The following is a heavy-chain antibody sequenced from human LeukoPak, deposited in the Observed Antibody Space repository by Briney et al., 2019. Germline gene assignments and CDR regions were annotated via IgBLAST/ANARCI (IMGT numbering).Heavy chain of an antibody. V-gene: IGHV3-48*04. Sequence: GGSLRLSCAASGFTFSSYSMNWVRQAPGKGLEWGSYISSRGSTIYYADSVKGRFTISRDNAKNSLYLQMNSLRAEDTAVYYCARDSSSWYGTPYFAYWGQGTLVTVSS. D-gene: IGHD6-13*01. CDR1: GFTFSSYS. CDR3: ARDSSSWYGTPYFAY. CDR2: ISSRGSTI. J-gene: IGHJ4*02.